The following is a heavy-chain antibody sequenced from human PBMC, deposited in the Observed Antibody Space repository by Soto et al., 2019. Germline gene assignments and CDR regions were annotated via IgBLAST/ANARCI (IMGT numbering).Heavy chain of an antibody. D-gene: IGHD1-7*01. CDR1: GGSVSSGPYY. CDR2: IYYSGNT. Sequence: SETLSLTCTVSGGSVSSGPYYWSWIRQPPGKGLEWIGYIYYSGNTNYNPTLKSRVTISVDTSKNQFSLKLSSVTAADTAVYYCARGFGITGTTWVNWFDPWGQGTLVTVSS. V-gene: IGHV4-61*01. J-gene: IGHJ5*02. CDR3: ARGFGITGTTWVNWFDP.